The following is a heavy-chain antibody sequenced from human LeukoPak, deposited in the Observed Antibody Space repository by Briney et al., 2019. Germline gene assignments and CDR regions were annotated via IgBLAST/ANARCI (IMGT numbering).Heavy chain of an antibody. CDR1: GFSVSSNY. CDR3: AKGRAMYSSSWPLDC. CDR2: ISGSGGRT. Sequence: GGSLRLSCAASGFSVSSNYRIWVRQAPGKGLEWVSAISGSGGRTYYADSVKGRFTISRDNSKNTLYLQMNSLRAEDTAVYYCAKGRAMYSSSWPLDCWGQGTLVTVSS. J-gene: IGHJ4*02. V-gene: IGHV3-23*01. D-gene: IGHD6-13*01.